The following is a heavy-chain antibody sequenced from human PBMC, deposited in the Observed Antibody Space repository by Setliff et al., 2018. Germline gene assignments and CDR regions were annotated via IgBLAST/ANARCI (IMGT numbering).Heavy chain of an antibody. Sequence: SETLSLTCTVSGGSISSSSYYWGWIRQPPGKGLEWIGSIYYSGSTYYNPSLKSRVTISVDTSKNQFSLKLSSVTAADTAVYYCARDHSYGYSLYYYYYYGMDVWGQGTTVTVSS. CDR2: IYYSGST. CDR1: GGSISSSSYY. J-gene: IGHJ6*02. V-gene: IGHV4-39*02. CDR3: ARDHSYGYSLYYYYYYGMDV. D-gene: IGHD5-18*01.